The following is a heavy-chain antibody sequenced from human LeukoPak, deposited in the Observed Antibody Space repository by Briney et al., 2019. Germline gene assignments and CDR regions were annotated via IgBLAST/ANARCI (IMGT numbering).Heavy chain of an antibody. CDR2: ISGNGNYT. V-gene: IGHV3-23*01. Sequence: PGASLRLSCAASGLRFNTDGMSWVRQAPGKGLEWVSGISGNGNYTYYADSVKGRFTISRDNSKNTLYLQLNSLRAEDTAVYYCAKDDSPGTARYSGSYYCAFDIWGQGTMVTVSS. D-gene: IGHD1-26*01. CDR3: AKDDSPGTARYSGSYYCAFDI. CDR1: GLRFNTDG. J-gene: IGHJ3*02.